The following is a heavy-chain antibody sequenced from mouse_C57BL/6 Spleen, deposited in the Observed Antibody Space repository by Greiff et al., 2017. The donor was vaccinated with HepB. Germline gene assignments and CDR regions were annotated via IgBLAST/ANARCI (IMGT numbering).Heavy chain of an antibody. CDR2: INPSTGGT. V-gene: IGHV1-42*01. CDR3: AREGLTTVVAPYAMDY. Sequence: VQLQQSGPELVKPGASVKISCKASGYSFTGYYMNWVKQSPEKSLEWIGEINPSTGGTTYNQKFKAKATLTVDKSSSTAYMQLKSLTSEDSAVYYCAREGLTTVVAPYAMDYWGQGTSVTVSS. CDR1: GYSFTGYY. J-gene: IGHJ4*01. D-gene: IGHD1-1*01.